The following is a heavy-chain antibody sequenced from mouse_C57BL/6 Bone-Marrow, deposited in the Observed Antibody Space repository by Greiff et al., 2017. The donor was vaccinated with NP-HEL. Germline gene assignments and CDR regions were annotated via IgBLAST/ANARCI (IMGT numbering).Heavy chain of an antibody. Sequence: DVKLVESGGDLVKPGGSLKLSCAASGFTFSSYGMSWVRQTPDKRLEWVATISSGGSYTYYPDSVKGRFTISRDNAKNTLYLQMSSLKSEDTAMYYCARHALDGYYGDYWGQGTTLTVSS. V-gene: IGHV5-6*02. D-gene: IGHD2-3*01. CDR2: ISSGGSYT. CDR1: GFTFSSYG. J-gene: IGHJ2*01. CDR3: ARHALDGYYGDY.